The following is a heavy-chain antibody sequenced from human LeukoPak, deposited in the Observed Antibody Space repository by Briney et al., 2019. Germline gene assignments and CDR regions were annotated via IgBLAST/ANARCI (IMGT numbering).Heavy chain of an antibody. CDR3: ARDRDSGYDRNYFDY. V-gene: IGHV1-3*01. CDR2: INAGNGNT. CDR1: GYTFTSYA. J-gene: IGHJ4*02. D-gene: IGHD5-12*01. Sequence: ASVKVSCKASGYTFTSYAMHWVRQAPGQRLEWMGWINAGNGNTKYSQKFQGRVTITRDTSASTAYMELSSLRSEDTAVYYCARDRDSGYDRNYFDYWGQGILVTVSS.